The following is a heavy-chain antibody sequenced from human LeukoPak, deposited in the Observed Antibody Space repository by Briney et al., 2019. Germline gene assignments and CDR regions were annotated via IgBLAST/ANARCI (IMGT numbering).Heavy chain of an antibody. J-gene: IGHJ5*02. V-gene: IGHV4-34*01. D-gene: IGHD3-10*01. CDR3: ARSTMVRGVRMGNWFDP. CDR1: GGSFSGYY. CDR2: INHSGST. Sequence: SETLSLTSAVYGGSFSGYYWSWIRQPPGKGLEWIGEINHSGSTNYNPSLKSRVTISVDTSKNQFSLKLSSVTAADTAVYYCARSTMVRGVRMGNWFDPWGQGTLVTVSS.